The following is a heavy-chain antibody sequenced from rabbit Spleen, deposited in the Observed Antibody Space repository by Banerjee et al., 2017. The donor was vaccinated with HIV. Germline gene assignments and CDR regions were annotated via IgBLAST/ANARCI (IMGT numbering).Heavy chain of an antibody. CDR1: GFSFSSGYD. D-gene: IGHD1-1*01. J-gene: IGHJ4*01. V-gene: IGHV1S40*01. Sequence: QSLEESGGGLVKPGGTLTLTCKASGFSFSSGYDICWVRQAPGKGLEWIACIYAGSSGSTAYASWAKGRFAISKTSSTTVPLQMTSLTAADTATYFCASADDDNSGYYLWGPGTLVTVS. CDR2: IYAGSSGST. CDR3: ASADDDNSGYYL.